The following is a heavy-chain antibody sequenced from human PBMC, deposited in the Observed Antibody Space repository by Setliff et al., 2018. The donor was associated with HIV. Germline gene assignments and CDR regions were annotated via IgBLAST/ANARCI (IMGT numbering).Heavy chain of an antibody. D-gene: IGHD4-4*01. V-gene: IGHV3-23*01. CDR1: GFSFRSYA. Sequence: HPGGSLRLSCAASGFSFRSYAVSWVRQAPGKGLEWVSVISGSGDITYYRESVKGRFTVSRDNSNNTVYLQMNSLRAEDTAMYYCAKTQTVITVYGPFDSWGQGTPVT. J-gene: IGHJ4*02. CDR3: AKTQTVITVYGPFDS. CDR2: ISGSGDIT.